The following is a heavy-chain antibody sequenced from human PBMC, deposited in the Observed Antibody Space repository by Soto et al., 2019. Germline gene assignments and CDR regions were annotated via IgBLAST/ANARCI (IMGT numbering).Heavy chain of an antibody. CDR2: ISGYNGHT. V-gene: IGHV1-18*04. D-gene: IGHD6-13*01. Sequence: SVKVSCKASGYPFANYGITWVRQAPGEGLEWMGWISGYNGHTNYAQKVQGRVTMTTDTSTSTAYMELRSLRSDDTAVFYCARSTAATGTRWIDPWGKGTLVT. J-gene: IGHJ5*02. CDR1: GYPFANYG. CDR3: ARSTAATGTRWIDP.